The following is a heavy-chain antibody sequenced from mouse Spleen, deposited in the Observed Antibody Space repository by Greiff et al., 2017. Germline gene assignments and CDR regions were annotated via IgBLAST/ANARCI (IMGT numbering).Heavy chain of an antibody. CDR1: GYSITSGYD. CDR2: ISYSGCT. V-gene: IGHV3-1*01. CDR3: ERVADNDRYFDV. J-gene: IGHJ1*01. Sequence: EVKLMESGPGMVKPSQSLSLSCTVTGYSITSGYDSHWIRHFPGNKLEWMGYISYSGCTNYTPSLKSRISITHDTSKNHFFLKLNSVTIEDTATYGCERVADNDRYFDVWGAGTTVTVSS. D-gene: IGHD2-4*01.